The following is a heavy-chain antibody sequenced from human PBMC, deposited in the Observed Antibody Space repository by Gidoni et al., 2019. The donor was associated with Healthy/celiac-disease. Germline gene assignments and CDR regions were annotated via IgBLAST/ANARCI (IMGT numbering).Heavy chain of an antibody. CDR2: INHSGST. CDR3: ARGGVVAAFDY. J-gene: IGHJ4*02. D-gene: IGHD2-15*01. CDR1: GGSFSGYY. V-gene: IGHV4-34*01. Sequence: QVQLQPWGAGLLKHSETLSLTCAVYGGSFSGYYWSWIRQPPGKGLEWSGEINHSGSTNYNPSLKSRVTISVDTSKNQFSLKLSSVTAADTAVYYCARGGVVAAFDYWGQGTLVTVSS.